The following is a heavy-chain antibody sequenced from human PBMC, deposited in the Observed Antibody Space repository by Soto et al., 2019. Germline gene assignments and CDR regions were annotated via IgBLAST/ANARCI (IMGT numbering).Heavy chain of an antibody. Sequence: QVQLQESGPGLVKPSETLFLTCAVSGDSLSSGSYYWTWVRQHPGDGLEWLGYIYFSGSSYSNPSLRMRLTLAVDTVMFPVSLRLHSVTAAGTELYLCGRAATRLNRGIDDCCPGALVTVSS. J-gene: IGHJ4*02. CDR3: GRAATRLNRGIDD. CDR1: GDSLSSGSYY. V-gene: IGHV4-31*11. D-gene: IGHD5-12*01. CDR2: IYFSGSS.